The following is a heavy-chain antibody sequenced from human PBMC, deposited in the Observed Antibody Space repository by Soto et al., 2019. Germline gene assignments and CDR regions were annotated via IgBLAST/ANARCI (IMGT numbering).Heavy chain of an antibody. CDR1: EIIFSGYG. CDR3: ATKVVIGGIGFGDY. D-gene: IGHD2-15*01. CDR2: IRFDGSNI. Sequence: GGSLRLSCAVSEIIFSGYGMHWVRQAPGKGLEWVAVIRFDGSNIHYADSVKGRCTISRDNSKNTLYLQMNSLRDEDTAVYYCATKVVIGGIGFGDYWGQGILVTVSS. J-gene: IGHJ4*02. V-gene: IGHV3-30*02.